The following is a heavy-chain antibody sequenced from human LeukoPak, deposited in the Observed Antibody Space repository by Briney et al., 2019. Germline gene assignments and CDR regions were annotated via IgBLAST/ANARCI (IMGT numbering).Heavy chain of an antibody. V-gene: IGHV4-4*07. J-gene: IGHJ4*02. CDR1: GGSISSYY. CDR3: ARVSSSGRPDY. D-gene: IGHD6-19*01. Sequence: PSETLSLTCTVSGGSISSYYWSWLWQPAGKGLEWIGRIYTSGSTNYNPSLKSRVTMSVDTSKNQFSLKLSSVTAADTAVYYCARVSSSGRPDYWGQGTLVTVSS. CDR2: IYTSGST.